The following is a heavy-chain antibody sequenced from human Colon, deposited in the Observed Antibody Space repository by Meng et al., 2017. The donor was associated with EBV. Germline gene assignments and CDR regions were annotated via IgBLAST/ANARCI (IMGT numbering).Heavy chain of an antibody. CDR2: VYHRGDT. Sequence: QVQRQESGPGLVYPSGTLSLTCTVSGDSIISDIWWSWVRQPPGKGLEWIGEVYHRGDTNYNPSLKSRVDISVDKSKNQFYLSLFSVTAADTAVYYCGRDQGRELINHWGQGTLVTVSS. J-gene: IGHJ4*02. D-gene: IGHD1-7*01. CDR3: GRDQGRELINH. V-gene: IGHV4-4*02. CDR1: GDSIISDIW.